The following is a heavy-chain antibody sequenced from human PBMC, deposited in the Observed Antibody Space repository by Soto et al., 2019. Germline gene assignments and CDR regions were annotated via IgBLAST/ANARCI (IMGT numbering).Heavy chain of an antibody. CDR1: GGTFSSYT. D-gene: IGHD1-1*01. CDR3: ARDPRSRTPSPDADYWYYGMDV. V-gene: IGHV1-69*08. CDR2: IIPILGIA. Sequence: QVQLVQSGAEVKKTGSSVKVSCKASGGTFSSYTISWVRQAPGQGLEWMGRIIPILGIANYAQKFQGRVTITADTSKRTAYMELSSLRSEDTAVYYCARDPRSRTPSPDADYWYYGMDVWGQGTTVTVSS. J-gene: IGHJ6*02.